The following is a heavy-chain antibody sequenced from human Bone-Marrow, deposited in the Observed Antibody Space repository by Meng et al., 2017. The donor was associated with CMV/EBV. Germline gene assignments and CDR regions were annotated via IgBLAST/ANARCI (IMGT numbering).Heavy chain of an antibody. J-gene: IGHJ3*02. V-gene: IGHV3-7*01. CDR3: ARVEVTGTTSQTDDAFDI. Sequence: GGSLRLSCAASGFTFSSYWMSWVRQAPGKGLEWVANIKQDGSEKYYVDSVKGRFTISRDNAKNSLYLQMNSLRAEDTAVYYCARVEVTGTTSQTDDAFDIWGQGTMVTASS. CDR1: GFTFSSYW. D-gene: IGHD1-20*01. CDR2: IKQDGSEK.